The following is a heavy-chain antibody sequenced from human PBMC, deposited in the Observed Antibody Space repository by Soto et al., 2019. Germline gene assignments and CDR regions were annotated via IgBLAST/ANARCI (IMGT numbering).Heavy chain of an antibody. CDR2: INPSGGST. Sequence: ASVKVSCKASGYTFTSYYMHWVRQAPGQGLEWMGIINPSGGSTSYAQKFQGRVTMTRDTSTSTVYMELSSLRSEDTAVYYCAREDNIVVVTAYHYYGMDVWGQGTTVTVSS. J-gene: IGHJ6*02. D-gene: IGHD2-21*02. CDR3: AREDNIVVVTAYHYYGMDV. V-gene: IGHV1-46*01. CDR1: GYTFTSYY.